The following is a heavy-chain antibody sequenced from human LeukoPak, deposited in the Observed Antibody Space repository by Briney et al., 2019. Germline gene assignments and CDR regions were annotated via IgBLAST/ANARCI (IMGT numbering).Heavy chain of an antibody. J-gene: IGHJ4*02. CDR1: GFTFDDYA. Sequence: TGGSLRLSCAASGFTFDDYAMHWVRQAPGKGPEWASLISGDGGSTYYADSVKGRFTISRDNSKNSLYLQMNSLRTEDTALYYCAKDIRGIAAAGTGDYWGQGTLVTVSS. CDR3: AKDIRGIAAAGTGDY. CDR2: ISGDGGST. V-gene: IGHV3-43*02. D-gene: IGHD6-13*01.